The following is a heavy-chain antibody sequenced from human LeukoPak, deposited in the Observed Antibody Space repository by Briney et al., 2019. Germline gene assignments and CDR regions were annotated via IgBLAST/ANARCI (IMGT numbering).Heavy chain of an antibody. CDR2: TNYSGST. CDR3: AREWGGRQYYYFQYMDV. D-gene: IGHD3-16*01. CDR1: GGSISSYY. J-gene: IGHJ6*03. Sequence: SDCLSLTCTVSGGSISSYYWSWIRQPPGKGLEWIGYTNYSGSTNYNPSLKSRVTISVDTSKNQFSLKLSSVTAADTAVYYCAREWGGRQYYYFQYMDVWGKGATVTIFS. V-gene: IGHV4-59*01.